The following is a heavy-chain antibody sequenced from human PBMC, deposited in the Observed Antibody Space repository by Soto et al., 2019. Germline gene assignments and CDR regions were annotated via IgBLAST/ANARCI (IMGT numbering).Heavy chain of an antibody. J-gene: IGHJ5*02. CDR2: ISTHNGNT. Sequence: GASVKVSCKASGYTFTSYGISWVRQAPGQGLEWMGWISTHNGNTNYAQKFQGRMTMTTDASTSTAYMELRSLRSDDTAVYYCVRGQDYYDSSNYYKWFDPWAQGTLVTVSS. CDR1: GYTFTSYG. CDR3: VRGQDYYDSSNYYKWFDP. D-gene: IGHD3-22*01. V-gene: IGHV1-18*01.